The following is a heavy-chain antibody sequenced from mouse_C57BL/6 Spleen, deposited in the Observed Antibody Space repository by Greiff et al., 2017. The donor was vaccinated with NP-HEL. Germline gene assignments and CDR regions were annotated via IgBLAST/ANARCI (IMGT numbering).Heavy chain of an antibody. CDR2: IYPGDGDT. D-gene: IGHD2-4*01. J-gene: IGHJ4*01. CDR3: ASFYDYDGTYYAMDY. CDR1: GYAFSSYW. Sequence: VQVVESGAELVKPGASVKISCKASGYAFSSYWMNWVKQRPGKGLEWIGQIYPGDGDTNYNGKFKGKATLTADKSSSTAYMQLSSLTSEDSAVYFCASFYDYDGTYYAMDYWGQGTSVTVSS. V-gene: IGHV1-80*01.